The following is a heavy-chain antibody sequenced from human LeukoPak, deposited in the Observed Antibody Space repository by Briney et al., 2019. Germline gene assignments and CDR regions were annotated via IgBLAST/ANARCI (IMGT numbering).Heavy chain of an antibody. CDR1: GGSISSTSYY. CDR2: IYHSGTT. V-gene: IGHV4-39*01. J-gene: IGHJ4*02. D-gene: IGHD5-12*01. Sequence: SETLSLTCAVSGGSISSTSYYWGWIRQPPGKGLECIGSIYHSGTTYDNPSLKSRVAISVDTSKNQFSLKLSSVTAADTAVYYCARLTVATRDRHFDYWGQGTLVTVSS. CDR3: ARLTVATRDRHFDY.